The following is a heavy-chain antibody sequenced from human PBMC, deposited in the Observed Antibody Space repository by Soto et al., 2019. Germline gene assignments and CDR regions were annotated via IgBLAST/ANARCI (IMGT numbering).Heavy chain of an antibody. CDR3: ARDSREVTIFGVVTSDAFDI. CDR1: GFTFSDYY. D-gene: IGHD3-3*01. Sequence: QVQLVESGGGLVKPGGSLRLSCAASGFTFSDYYMSWIRQAPGQGLEWVSYISSSSSYTNYADSVKGRFTISRDNAKNSLYLQMNSLRAEDTAVYYCARDSREVTIFGVVTSDAFDIWGQGTMVTVSS. CDR2: ISSSSSYT. J-gene: IGHJ3*02. V-gene: IGHV3-11*06.